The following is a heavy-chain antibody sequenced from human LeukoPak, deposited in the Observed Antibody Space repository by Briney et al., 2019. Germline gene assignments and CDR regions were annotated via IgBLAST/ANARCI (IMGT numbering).Heavy chain of an antibody. CDR2: IIPIFGTA. CDR3: ARCLLGYCSGGSCYYYYMDV. Sequence: GASVRVSCKASGGTFSSYAISWVRQAPGQGLEWMGGIIPIFGTANYAQKFQGRVTITADESTSTAYMELSSLRSEDTAVYYCARCLLGYCSGGSCYYYYMDVWGKGTTVTISS. CDR1: GGTFSSYA. V-gene: IGHV1-69*13. D-gene: IGHD2-15*01. J-gene: IGHJ6*03.